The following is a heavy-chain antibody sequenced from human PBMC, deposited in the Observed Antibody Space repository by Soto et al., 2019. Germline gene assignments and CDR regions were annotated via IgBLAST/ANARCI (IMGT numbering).Heavy chain of an antibody. J-gene: IGHJ3*02. Sequence: LRLSCAAAGFTFSSYAMSLVPQAPGKGLEWVSAISGSGGSTYYADSVKGRFTISRDNSKNTLYLQMNSLRAEYTAVYYCAKNNWNDGIDDFHIRGQATMVTASS. CDR2: ISGSGGST. CDR1: GFTFSSYA. D-gene: IGHD1-20*01. V-gene: IGHV3-23*01. CDR3: AKNNWNDGIDDFHI.